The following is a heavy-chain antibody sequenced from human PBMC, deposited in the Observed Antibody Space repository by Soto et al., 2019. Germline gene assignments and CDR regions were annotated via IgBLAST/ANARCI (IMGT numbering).Heavy chain of an antibody. D-gene: IGHD3-10*01. CDR1: GFTFSNYW. Sequence: EVQLVESGGGLVQQGGSLRLSCVVSGFTFSNYWMHWVRQAPGKGLVWVSRIKSDGSSTNYADSVKGRFAVSRDNAKNTLFLQMNSLRAEDTAVYYCVREFGKGDYWGQGTLVTVSS. V-gene: IGHV3-74*01. CDR2: IKSDGSST. CDR3: VREFGKGDY. J-gene: IGHJ4*02.